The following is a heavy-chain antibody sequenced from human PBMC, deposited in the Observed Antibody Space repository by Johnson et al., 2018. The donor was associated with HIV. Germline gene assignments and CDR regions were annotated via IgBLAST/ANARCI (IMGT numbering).Heavy chain of an antibody. CDR3: AKDRGTGIARDAFDM. CDR1: GFTFDDYG. D-gene: IGHD6-13*01. J-gene: IGHJ3*02. CDR2: INWNGGST. V-gene: IGHV3-20*01. Sequence: VQLVESGGGLVQPGGSLRLSCAASGFTFDDYGMTWVRQAPGKGLEWVSGINWNGGSTGYADSVKGRFTISRDNAKNSLYLQMNSLTAEDTALYHCAKDRGTGIARDAFDMWGQGTMVTVS.